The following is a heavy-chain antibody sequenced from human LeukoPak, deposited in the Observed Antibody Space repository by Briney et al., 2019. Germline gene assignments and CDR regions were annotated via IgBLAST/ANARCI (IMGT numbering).Heavy chain of an antibody. V-gene: IGHV3-23*01. CDR1: GFTFSSYA. CDR3: AKDRGWLYSAPDY. J-gene: IGHJ4*02. CDR2: ISGSGGTT. Sequence: GGSLRLSCAASGFTFSSYAMSWVRQAPGKGLEWVSVISGSGGTTFYADSVKGRFTISRDNSTNMVYLQMNSLGADDTARYFCAKDRGWLYSAPDYWGQGILVTVSS. D-gene: IGHD2-15*01.